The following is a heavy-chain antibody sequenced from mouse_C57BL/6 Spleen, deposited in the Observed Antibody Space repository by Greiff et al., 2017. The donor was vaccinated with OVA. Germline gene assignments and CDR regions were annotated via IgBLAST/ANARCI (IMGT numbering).Heavy chain of an antibody. V-gene: IGHV5-4*03. Sequence: EVKLVESGGGLVKPGGSLKLSCAASGFTFSSYAMSWVRQTTEKRLEWVATISDGGSYTYYPDNVKGRFTISRDNAKNNLYLQMSHLKSEDTAMYYCARAYYYGSSGYYFDYWGQGTTLTVSS. J-gene: IGHJ2*01. CDR3: ARAYYYGSSGYYFDY. D-gene: IGHD1-1*01. CDR2: ISDGGSYT. CDR1: GFTFSSYA.